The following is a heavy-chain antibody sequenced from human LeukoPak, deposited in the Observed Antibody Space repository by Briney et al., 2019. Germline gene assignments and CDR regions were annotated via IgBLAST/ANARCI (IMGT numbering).Heavy chain of an antibody. CDR3: ARDRGYSYDYALDY. Sequence: GGSLRLSCAASGFSFSSYEMNWVRQAPGKGLEWVSYISSSGSTMYSADPVKGRFTISRDNAKNSLYLQMNSLRAEDTGVYYCARDRGYSYDYALDYWGQGTLVTVSS. J-gene: IGHJ4*02. V-gene: IGHV3-48*03. CDR2: ISSSGSTM. D-gene: IGHD5-18*01. CDR1: GFSFSSYE.